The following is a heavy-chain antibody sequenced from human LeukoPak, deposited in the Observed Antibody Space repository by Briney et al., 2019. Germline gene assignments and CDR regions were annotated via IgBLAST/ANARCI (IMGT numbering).Heavy chain of an antibody. CDR3: ARAVAAARGVNYFDY. V-gene: IGHV3-33*01. Sequence: GGSLRLSCAASGFTFSSYGMHWVRQAPGKGLEWVAVIWYDGSNKYYADSVKGRFTISRENAKNSLYLQMNSLRAGDTAVYYCARAVAAARGVNYFDYWGQGTLVTVSS. D-gene: IGHD3-10*01. CDR2: IWYDGSNK. J-gene: IGHJ4*02. CDR1: GFTFSSYG.